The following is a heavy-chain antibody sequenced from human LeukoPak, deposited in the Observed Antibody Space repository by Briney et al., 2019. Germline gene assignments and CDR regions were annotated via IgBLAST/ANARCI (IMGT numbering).Heavy chain of an antibody. Sequence: SQTLSLTCTVSGGSISSGDYYWSWIRQPPGKGLEWIGYIYYSGSTYYNPSLKSRVTISVDTSKNQFSLKLSSVTAADTAVYYCASPSGWSGAEYFQHWGQGTLVTVSS. J-gene: IGHJ1*01. CDR1: GGSISSGDYY. D-gene: IGHD6-19*01. CDR2: IYYSGST. CDR3: ASPSGWSGAEYFQH. V-gene: IGHV4-30-4*01.